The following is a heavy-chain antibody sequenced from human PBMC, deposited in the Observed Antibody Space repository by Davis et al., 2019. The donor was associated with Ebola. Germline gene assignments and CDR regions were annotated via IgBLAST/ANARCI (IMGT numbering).Heavy chain of an antibody. V-gene: IGHV3-53*01. Sequence: RGSLRLSCAASGFTVSDNYMSWVRQAPGKGLEWVSVIYNAGSTYYADSVKGRFTISRDNSKNTLYLQMNSLRAEDTAVYYCARGPRYFDWFWDCWGQGTLVTVSS. CDR2: IYNAGST. D-gene: IGHD3-9*01. CDR3: ARGPRYFDWFWDC. J-gene: IGHJ4*02. CDR1: GFTVSDNY.